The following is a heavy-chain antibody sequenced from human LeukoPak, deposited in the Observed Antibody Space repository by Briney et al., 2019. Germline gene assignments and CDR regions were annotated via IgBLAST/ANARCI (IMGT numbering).Heavy chain of an antibody. CDR3: ARGQVMTY. Sequence: GGSLRLSCAASGFTFNSYAMHWVRQAPGKGLEWVAVISYDGSNKYYADSVKGRFTISRDNSKNTLYLQMNSLRAEDTAVYYCARGQVMTYWGQGTLVTVSS. D-gene: IGHD2-21*02. J-gene: IGHJ4*02. CDR1: GFTFNSYA. CDR2: ISYDGSNK. V-gene: IGHV3-30*04.